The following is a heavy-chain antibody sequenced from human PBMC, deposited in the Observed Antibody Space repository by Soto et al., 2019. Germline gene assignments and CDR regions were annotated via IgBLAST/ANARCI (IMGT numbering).Heavy chain of an antibody. CDR3: ARDNWNSY. CDR2: IHNDGSTT. Sequence: GGSLRLSCAASGFTFSSYWMHWVRQAPGKGLMWVSRIHNDGSTTRYADSVKGRFTISRDNAKNTLYLQMSSLRVEDTAVYYCARDNWNSYWGQGTRVT. J-gene: IGHJ4*01. V-gene: IGHV3-74*01. D-gene: IGHD1-7*01. CDR1: GFTFSSYW.